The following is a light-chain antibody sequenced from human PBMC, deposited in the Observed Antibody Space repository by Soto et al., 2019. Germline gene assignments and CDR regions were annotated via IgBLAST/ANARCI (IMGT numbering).Light chain of an antibody. Sequence: VLTHSPLSLPVTLGQPASISCRSSQSLVYSDGNTYLNWFQQRPGQSPRRLIYKVSNRNAGVPGIISGRCSGAFSTLKSSMEPEDFAVYYCQQYGISPRWTFGQGTKVDIK. V-gene: IGKV2-30*01. CDR3: QQYGISPRWT. CDR1: QSLVYSDGNTY. J-gene: IGKJ1*01. CDR2: KVS.